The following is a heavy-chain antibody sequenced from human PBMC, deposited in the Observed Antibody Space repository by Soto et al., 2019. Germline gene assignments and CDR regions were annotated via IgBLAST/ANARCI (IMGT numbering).Heavy chain of an antibody. Sequence: SETLSLTCNVSGGSISSYYWRWIRQPAGKGLEWIGRIYYSGGTNYNPSLKSRVTMSVDTSKNKFSLKLSSVTAADTAVYYCARENYAAAAGTYRGHYYGMGVWGQGTTVTVSS. D-gene: IGHD6-13*01. CDR1: GGSISSYY. V-gene: IGHV4-4*07. CDR2: IYYSGGT. CDR3: ARENYAAAAGTYRGHYYGMGV. J-gene: IGHJ6*02.